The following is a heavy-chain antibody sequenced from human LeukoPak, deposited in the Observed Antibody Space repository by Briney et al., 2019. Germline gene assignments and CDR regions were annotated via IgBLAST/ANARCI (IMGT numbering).Heavy chain of an antibody. CDR1: RGTFSSYT. V-gene: IGHV1-69*05. CDR2: IIPIFGTA. CDR3: ARVVVTARYYYMDV. Sequence: GASVKVSCKASRGTFSSYTISWVRQAPGQGLEWMGGIIPIFGTANYAQKFQGRVTITRNTSISTAYMELSSLRSEDTAVYYCARVVVTARYYYMDVWGKGTTVTVSS. D-gene: IGHD2-21*02. J-gene: IGHJ6*03.